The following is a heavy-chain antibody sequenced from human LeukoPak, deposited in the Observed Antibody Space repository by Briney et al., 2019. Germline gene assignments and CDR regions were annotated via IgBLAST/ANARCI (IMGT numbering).Heavy chain of an antibody. CDR1: GGTFSSYA. J-gene: IGHJ4*02. CDR3: ARDSLAYYYDSSGYYDY. Sequence: SVKVSCKASGGTFSSYAISWVRQAPGQGLEWMGGIIPIFGTANYAQKFQGRVTITADKSTSTAYMELRSLRSDDTAVYYCARDSLAYYYDSSGYYDYWGQGTLVTVSS. V-gene: IGHV1-69*06. D-gene: IGHD3-22*01. CDR2: IIPIFGTA.